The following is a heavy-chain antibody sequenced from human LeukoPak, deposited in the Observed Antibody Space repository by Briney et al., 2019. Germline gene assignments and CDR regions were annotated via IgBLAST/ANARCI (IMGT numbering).Heavy chain of an antibody. J-gene: IGHJ5*02. D-gene: IGHD3-10*01. V-gene: IGHV3-11*04. CDR3: ARGYLWFGELLPNWFDP. CDR2: ISSSGSTI. CDR1: GFTFSDYY. Sequence: PGGSLRLSCAASGFTFSDYYMSWIRQPPGKGLEWVSYISSSGSTIYYADSVKGRFTISRDNAKNSLYLQMNSLRAEDTAVYYCARGYLWFGELLPNWFDPWGQGTLVTVSS.